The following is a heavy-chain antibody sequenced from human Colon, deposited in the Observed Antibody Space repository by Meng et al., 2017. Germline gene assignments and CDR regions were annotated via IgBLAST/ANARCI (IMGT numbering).Heavy chain of an antibody. CDR2: INSGGSDI. CDR3: VTTARQADH. D-gene: IGHD6-6*01. V-gene: IGHV3-11*01. CDR1: GVTFSDLY. Sequence: QVQLVESGGTLVTPGGSLRLSCAASGVTFSDLYMSWVRQAPGKGLEWLSYINSGGSDIAYADSVKGRFTISRDNARNSLYLQMSSLRAEDTAVYYCVTTARQADHLGQGTLVTVSS. J-gene: IGHJ5*02.